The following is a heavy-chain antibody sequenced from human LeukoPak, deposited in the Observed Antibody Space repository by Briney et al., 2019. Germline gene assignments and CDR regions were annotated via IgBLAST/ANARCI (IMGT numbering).Heavy chain of an antibody. CDR2: IEWNGGST. CDR3: ASGYCSSTSCYGVY. J-gene: IGHJ4*02. Sequence: PGGSVRLSCAASGFTFDDYGMNWVRQGPGKGLEWVSGIEWNGGSTGYADFVKGRFTITRDNAKNSLYLEMNSLRAEDTALYYCASGYCSSTSCYGVYWGQGTLVTVSS. V-gene: IGHV3-20*04. D-gene: IGHD2-2*01. CDR1: GFTFDDYG.